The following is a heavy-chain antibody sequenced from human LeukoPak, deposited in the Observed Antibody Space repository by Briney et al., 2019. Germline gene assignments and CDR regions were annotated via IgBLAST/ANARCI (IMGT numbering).Heavy chain of an antibody. CDR2: INSDGSTT. CDR1: GFTFSSYW. D-gene: IGHD1-26*01. CDR3: VRDGVGAPPFDY. J-gene: IGHJ4*02. V-gene: IGHV3-74*01. Sequence: GGSLRLSCAASGFTFSSYWMHWVRQAPGKGLVWVSNINSDGSTTTYADSVKGRFTISRDNAKNTLFLQMNSLRAEDTAVYYCVRDGVGAPPFDYWGPGALVTVSS.